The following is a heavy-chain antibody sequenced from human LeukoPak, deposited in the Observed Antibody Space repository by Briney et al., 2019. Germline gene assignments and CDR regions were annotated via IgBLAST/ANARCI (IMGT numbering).Heavy chain of an antibody. CDR2: IFYSGIV. CDR1: GDSTSRYY. V-gene: IGHV4-59*01. Sequence: SETLSLTCSVSGDSTSRYYWSWIRQPPGKGLEFIGYIFYSGIVNYNPSLKSWVTMSVDSSKNQFSLKVRSVTAADTAVYYCARDYGGNAKDAFDIWGQGTMVTVSS. CDR3: ARDYGGNAKDAFDI. J-gene: IGHJ3*02. D-gene: IGHD4-23*01.